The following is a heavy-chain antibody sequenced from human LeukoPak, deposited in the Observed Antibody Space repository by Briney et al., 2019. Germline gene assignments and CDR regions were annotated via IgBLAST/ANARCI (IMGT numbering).Heavy chain of an antibody. CDR2: ISVYNGNT. CDR3: ARVQPHRIYYDNSDYPTRNDY. CDR1: GYIFTSYG. D-gene: IGHD3-22*01. Sequence: ASVKVSCKASGYIFTSYGISWVRQAPGQGLEWMGWISVYNGNTNYVQRFQGRVTMTTDTSTSTAYMELRSLRSGDTAVYYCARVQPHRIYYDNSDYPTRNDYWGQGTLVTVSS. J-gene: IGHJ4*02. V-gene: IGHV1-18*01.